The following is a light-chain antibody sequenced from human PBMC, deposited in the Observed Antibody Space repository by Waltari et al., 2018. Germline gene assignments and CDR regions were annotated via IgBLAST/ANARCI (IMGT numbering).Light chain of an antibody. CDR1: SDITGVDFN. Sequence: QPVLTQPPSSSASPGESASLTCTLPSDITGVDFNLYWYQPKPGSPPKCLLYYKSYSKKAQGYGLPSRFSVSKDASANAGILLISGRHSEDEADYYCMFWPSNVWVFGGGTKLTVL. CDR3: MFWPSNVWV. J-gene: IGLJ3*02. CDR2: YKSYSKK. V-gene: IGLV5-37*01.